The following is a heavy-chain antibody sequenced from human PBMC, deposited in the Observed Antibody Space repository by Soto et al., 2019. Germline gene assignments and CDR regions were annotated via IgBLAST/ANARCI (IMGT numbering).Heavy chain of an antibody. CDR2: IYYSGST. CDR1: GGSISSYY. V-gene: IGHV4-59*01. CDR3: ARAVPWGIAAHYYYYSGMDV. D-gene: IGHD6-13*01. J-gene: IGHJ6*02. Sequence: TETLSLTCTVSGGSISSYYWSWIRQPPGKGLEWIGYIYYSGSTNYNPSLNSRVTISVDTSKNQFSLKLSSVTAADTAVYYCARAVPWGIAAHYYYYSGMDVWGQGTTVTVSS.